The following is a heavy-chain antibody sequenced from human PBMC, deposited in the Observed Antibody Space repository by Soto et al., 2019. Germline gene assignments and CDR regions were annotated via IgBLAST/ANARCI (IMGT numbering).Heavy chain of an antibody. V-gene: IGHV5-51*01. CDR1: GYTFTSFW. CDR3: ARQTAVAGYYYYYMDV. J-gene: IGHJ6*03. Sequence: GESLKISCKGSGYTFTSFWIGWVRQMPGKGLEWMGIIHPGDSHATYSPSFQGQVTISADKSISTAYLHWSSLKASDTAMYFCARQTAVAGYYYYYMDVWGKGTTVTVSS. CDR2: IHPGDSHA. D-gene: IGHD6-19*01.